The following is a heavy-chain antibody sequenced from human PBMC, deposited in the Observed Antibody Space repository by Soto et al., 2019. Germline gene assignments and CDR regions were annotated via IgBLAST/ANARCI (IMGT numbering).Heavy chain of an antibody. CDR3: ARTRFGWGSKGAFDI. CDR1: GYTFTGYY. V-gene: IGHV1-2*04. CDR2: INPNSGGT. D-gene: IGHD7-27*01. J-gene: IGHJ3*02. Sequence: QVQLVQSGAEVKKPGASVKVSCKASGYTFTGYYMHWVRQAPGQGLEWMGWINPNSGGTNYAQKFQGWVTMTRDTSISTAYMELSMLRSDDTAVYYCARTRFGWGSKGAFDIWGQGTMVTVSS.